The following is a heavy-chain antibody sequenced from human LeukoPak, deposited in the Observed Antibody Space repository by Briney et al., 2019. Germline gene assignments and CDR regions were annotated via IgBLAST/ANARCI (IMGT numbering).Heavy chain of an antibody. CDR3: ARVGIYCSSTSCRVGAFDI. Sequence: SETLSLTCTVSGYSISSGYYWSWIRQPPGKGLEWIGEINHSGSTNYNPSLKSRVTISVDTSKNQFSLQLNSVTPEDTAVYYCARVGIYCSSTSCRVGAFDIWGQGTMVTVSS. D-gene: IGHD2-2*01. J-gene: IGHJ3*02. CDR2: INHSGST. V-gene: IGHV4-38-2*02. CDR1: GYSISSGYY.